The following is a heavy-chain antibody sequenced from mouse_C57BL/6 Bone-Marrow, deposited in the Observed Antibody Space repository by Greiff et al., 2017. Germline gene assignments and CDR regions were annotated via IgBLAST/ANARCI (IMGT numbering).Heavy chain of an antibody. D-gene: IGHD2-5*01. CDR1: GFTFSDAW. Sequence: EVKLVESGGGLVQPGGSMKLSCAASGFTFSDAWMDWVRQSPEKGLEWVAEIRNKANNHATYYAESVKGRFTISRDDSKSSVYLQMSSLRAEDTGIYYCTRASVMGYSNYERWYFDVWGTGTTVTVSS. V-gene: IGHV6-6*01. J-gene: IGHJ1*03. CDR3: TRASVMGYSNYERWYFDV. CDR2: IRNKANNHAT.